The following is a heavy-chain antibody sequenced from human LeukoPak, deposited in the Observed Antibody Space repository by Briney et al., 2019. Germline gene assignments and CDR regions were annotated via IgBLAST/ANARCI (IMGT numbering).Heavy chain of an antibody. V-gene: IGHV3-23*01. Sequence: PGGSLRLSCAASGLTSRSYVMSWVRQAPGKGLEWVSGISASGGGTYYADAVKGRFTISRDKTKNTLYLQMSSLRAEDTAIYYCAQASSDYFGTGSLTSWGQGTLVTVSS. J-gene: IGHJ5*02. CDR1: GLTSRSYV. D-gene: IGHD3-10*01. CDR3: AQASSDYFGTGSLTS. CDR2: ISASGGGT.